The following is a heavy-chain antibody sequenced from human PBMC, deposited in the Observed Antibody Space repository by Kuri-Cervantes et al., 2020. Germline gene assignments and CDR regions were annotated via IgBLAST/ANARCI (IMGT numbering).Heavy chain of an antibody. D-gene: IGHD2-2*01. J-gene: IGHJ4*02. CDR3: AKSGDIVVVPAAPADYFDY. V-gene: IGHV3-23*01. CDR2: ISGSGSST. CDR1: GFTFDDYA. Sequence: GESLKISCAASGFTFDDYAMHWVRQAPGKGLEWVSAISGSGSSTYYADSVKGRFTISRDNSKNTLYLQMNSLRAEDTAVYYCAKSGDIVVVPAAPADYFDYWGQGTLVTVSS.